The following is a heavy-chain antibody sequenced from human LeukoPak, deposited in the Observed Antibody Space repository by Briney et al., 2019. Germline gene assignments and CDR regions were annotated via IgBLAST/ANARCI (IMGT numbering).Heavy chain of an antibody. Sequence: AETLSLTCTVSGGSFSSYYWSWIRQPPGKGLEWIGYIYYSGSTNYNPSLKSRVTISVDTSKNQFSLKLSSVTAADTAVYYCARDPYGDYDRQGAFDIWGQGTMVTVSS. J-gene: IGHJ3*02. CDR3: ARDPYGDYDRQGAFDI. V-gene: IGHV4-59*01. CDR1: GGSFSSYY. CDR2: IYYSGST. D-gene: IGHD4-17*01.